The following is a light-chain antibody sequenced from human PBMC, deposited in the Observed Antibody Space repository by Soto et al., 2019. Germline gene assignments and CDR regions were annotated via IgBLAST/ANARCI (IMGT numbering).Light chain of an antibody. CDR2: EVS. V-gene: IGLV2-18*02. CDR1: SSDIGSYNR. CDR3: SSLTSSSTYV. J-gene: IGLJ1*01. Sequence: QSVLTQPPSVSGSPGQSVIISCTGTSSDIGSYNRVSWYQQPPGTAPKLMIYEVSHRPSGVPDRFSGSKSGNTASLTISGLQAEDEADYYCSSLTSSSTYVFGTGTKLTVL.